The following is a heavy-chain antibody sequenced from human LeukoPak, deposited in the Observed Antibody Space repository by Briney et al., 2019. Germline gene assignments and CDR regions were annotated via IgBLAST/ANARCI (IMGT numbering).Heavy chain of an antibody. J-gene: IGHJ4*02. V-gene: IGHV4-39*07. CDR3: ARLYSSGWYSIDY. D-gene: IGHD6-19*01. CDR1: GGSISSSSYY. Sequence: SETLSLTCTVSGGSISSSSYYWGWIRQPPGKGLEWIGSIYYSGSTYYNPSLKSRVTISVDTSKNQFSLKLSSVTAADTAVYYCARLYSSGWYSIDYWGQGTLVTVSS. CDR2: IYYSGST.